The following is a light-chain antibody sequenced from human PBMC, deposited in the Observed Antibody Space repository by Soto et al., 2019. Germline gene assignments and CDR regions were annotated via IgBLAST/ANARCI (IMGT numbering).Light chain of an antibody. CDR1: QRISTY. Sequence: DIQMTQSPSSLSASVGDRVTITCRASQRISTYLNWYQQKPGKAPNLLIWDASTLQSGVPSRFSGSGSGTDFTLKISRVEAEDVGVYYCMQALQTPLTFGGGTKVDIK. V-gene: IGKV1-39*01. J-gene: IGKJ4*01. CDR3: MQALQTPLT. CDR2: DAS.